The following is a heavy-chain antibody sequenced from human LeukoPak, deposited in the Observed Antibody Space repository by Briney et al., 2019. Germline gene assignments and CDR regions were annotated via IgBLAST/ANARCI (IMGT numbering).Heavy chain of an antibody. CDR1: GFTFSSYS. D-gene: IGHD6-13*01. Sequence: GGSLRLSCAASGFTFSSYSMNWVRQAPGKGLEWVSSISSSSSYIYYADSVKGRFTISRDNAKNSLYLQMNSLRAEDTAVYYCARAKAAAGYLTNWFDPWGQGTLVTVSS. V-gene: IGHV3-21*01. CDR3: ARAKAAAGYLTNWFDP. CDR2: ISSSSSYI. J-gene: IGHJ5*02.